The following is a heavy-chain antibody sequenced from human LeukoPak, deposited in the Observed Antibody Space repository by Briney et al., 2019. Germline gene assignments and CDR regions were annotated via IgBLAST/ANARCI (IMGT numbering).Heavy chain of an antibody. D-gene: IGHD3-10*01. J-gene: IGHJ4*02. CDR2: ISHDAKTT. CDR1: GFSFSDSV. V-gene: IGHV3-30*04. Sequence: GGSLRLSCVASGFSFSDSVIHWVRQAPGKGLEWVAVISHDAKTTYYADSAKGRFTISRDNSRNTVFLQMNRLRPEDTAVYYCVKEAYYGRGSSPTFYFDYWGQGTRVTVSS. CDR3: VKEAYYGRGSSPTFYFDY.